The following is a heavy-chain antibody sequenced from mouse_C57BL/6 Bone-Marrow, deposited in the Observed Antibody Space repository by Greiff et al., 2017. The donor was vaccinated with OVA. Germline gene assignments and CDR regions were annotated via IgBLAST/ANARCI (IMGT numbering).Heavy chain of an antibody. V-gene: IGHV1-53*01. CDR1: GYPFPSSW. CDR2: INPSNGGT. J-gene: IGHJ3*01. Sequence: VQLQQSGTELVKPGASVKLSCKASGYPFPSSWMHWVKQRPGQGLEWIGNINPSNGGTNYNEKFKSKATLTVDKSSSTAYMQLSSLTSEDSAVYYCAREGFLYDRDLFAYWGQGTLVTVSA. CDR3: AREGFLYDRDLFAY. D-gene: IGHD2-3*01.